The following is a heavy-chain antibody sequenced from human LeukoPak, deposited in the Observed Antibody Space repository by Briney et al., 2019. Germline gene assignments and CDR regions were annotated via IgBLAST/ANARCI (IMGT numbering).Heavy chain of an antibody. J-gene: IGHJ4*02. Sequence: GGSLRLSCAASEFTFSSFEMNWVRQARGKGLEWVSKISDSGGTIYYADSVKGRFTIFRDNAENSLYLQMSSLRAEDTAVYYCARGGYYFDYWGQGTLVTVSS. CDR3: ARGGYYFDY. CDR1: EFTFSSFE. V-gene: IGHV3-48*03. CDR2: ISDSGGTI.